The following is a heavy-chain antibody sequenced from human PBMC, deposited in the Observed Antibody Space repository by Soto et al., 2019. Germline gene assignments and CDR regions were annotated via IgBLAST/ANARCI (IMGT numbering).Heavy chain of an antibody. V-gene: IGHV4-4*07. CDR3: ARGAESRGWYFGAFDI. D-gene: IGHD6-19*01. CDR2: IYTSGST. J-gene: IGHJ3*02. CDR1: GGSISRYY. Sequence: QVQLQESGPGLVKPSETLSLTCTVSGGSISRYYWSWIRQPAGQGLEWIGRIYTSGSTNYNPSLKTRVTMSVDTSKNQCSLNLSSVTAADTAVYYCARGAESRGWYFGAFDIWGQGTMVTVSS.